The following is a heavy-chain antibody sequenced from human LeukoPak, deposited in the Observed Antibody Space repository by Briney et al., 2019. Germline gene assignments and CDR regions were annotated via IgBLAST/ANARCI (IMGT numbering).Heavy chain of an antibody. CDR1: GFTFSSYT. Sequence: GGSLRLSCGASGFTFSSYTMSWVRQAPGKGLEWVSSISSSSSYIYYADSVKGRFTISRDNAKNSLYLQMNSLRAEDTAVYYCARDSAGDSYYDFWSGPSYGMDVWGQGTTVTVSS. D-gene: IGHD3-3*01. CDR2: ISSSSSYI. J-gene: IGHJ6*02. CDR3: ARDSAGDSYYDFWSGPSYGMDV. V-gene: IGHV3-21*01.